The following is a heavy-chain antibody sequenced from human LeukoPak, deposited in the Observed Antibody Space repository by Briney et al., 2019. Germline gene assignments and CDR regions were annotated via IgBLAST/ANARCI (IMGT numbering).Heavy chain of an antibody. CDR2: IGTSSNI. J-gene: IGHJ3*02. D-gene: IGHD5-18*01. Sequence: PGGSLRLTCAASGFTFSTYSVNWVRQAPGKGLEWVSYIGTSSNIYYTDSVKGRFTISRDNAKNSLYLQMNSLRAEDTAIYYCARFEYSYGYGDGFDIWGQGTMVTVSS. V-gene: IGHV3-48*01. CDR1: GFTFSTYS. CDR3: ARFEYSYGYGDGFDI.